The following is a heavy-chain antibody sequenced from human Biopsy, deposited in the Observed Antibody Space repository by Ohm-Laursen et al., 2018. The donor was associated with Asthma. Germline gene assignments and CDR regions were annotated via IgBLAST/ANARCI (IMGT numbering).Heavy chain of an antibody. V-gene: IGHV3-30*18. Sequence: SLRLSCAASRFTYEMHWVRQAPGKGLEWVAVMSFDGRQTYYADSVKGRFTISRDNSKNTLFLEMNSLRPEDTAVYYCAKELFPGWELRRGPDSWGQGTLVTVSS. CDR3: AKELFPGWELRRGPDS. CDR2: MSFDGRQT. CDR1: RFTYE. J-gene: IGHJ4*02. D-gene: IGHD1-26*01.